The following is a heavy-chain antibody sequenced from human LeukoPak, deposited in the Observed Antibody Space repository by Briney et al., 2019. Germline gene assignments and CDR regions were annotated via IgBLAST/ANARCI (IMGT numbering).Heavy chain of an antibody. D-gene: IGHD2-2*01. Sequence: SETLSLTCAVYGGSFSGYYWSWTRQPPGKGLEWIGEINHSGSTNYNPSLKSRVTISVDTSKNQFSLKLSSVTAADTAVYYCAREAPLGYCSSTSCYEDYWGQGTLVTVSS. CDR3: AREAPLGYCSSTSCYEDY. J-gene: IGHJ4*02. V-gene: IGHV4-34*01. CDR1: GGSFSGYY. CDR2: INHSGST.